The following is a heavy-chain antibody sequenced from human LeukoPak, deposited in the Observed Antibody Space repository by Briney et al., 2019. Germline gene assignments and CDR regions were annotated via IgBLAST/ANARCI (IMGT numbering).Heavy chain of an antibody. CDR2: IASDGSST. Sequence: PGGSLSLSFAASGFPFSSYWMNWVRQAPGKGLVWVSRIASDGSSTTYADSVKGRFSISRDNAKNTLYLQMNSLRVEDTAVYYCARGRPHGNDYWGQGTLVTVSS. CDR3: ARGRPHGNDY. CDR1: GFPFSSYW. J-gene: IGHJ4*02. D-gene: IGHD4-23*01. V-gene: IGHV3-74*01.